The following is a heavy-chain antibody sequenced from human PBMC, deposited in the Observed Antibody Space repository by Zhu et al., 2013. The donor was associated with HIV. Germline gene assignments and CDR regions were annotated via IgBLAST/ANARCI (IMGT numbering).Heavy chain of an antibody. Sequence: VQLVESGGGLVKPGGSLRLSCAASGFTFSDYYMSWIRQAPGKGLEWVSYISSSGSTIYYADSVKGRFTISRDNAKNSLYLQMNSLRAEDTAVYYCAGVRQYKRELYPIVGATRGFDYWGQGTLVTVSS. V-gene: IGHV3-11*01. J-gene: IGHJ4*02. CDR2: ISSSGSTI. D-gene: IGHD1-26*01. CDR1: GFTFSDYY. CDR3: AGVRQYKRELYPIVGATRGFDY.